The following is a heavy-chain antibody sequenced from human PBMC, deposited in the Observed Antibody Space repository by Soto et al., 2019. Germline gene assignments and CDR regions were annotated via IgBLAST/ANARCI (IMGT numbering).Heavy chain of an antibody. CDR3: AKEGNVYYYDSSGYYFQTPFDY. V-gene: IGHV3-23*01. D-gene: IGHD3-22*01. J-gene: IGHJ4*02. CDR1: GFTFSSYG. CDR2: ISCGGTST. Sequence: VWSLRLSCAAFGFTFSSYGMSWVRQAPGKGLEWVSGISCGGTSTYYADSVKGRFTISRDNSKSTLYLQMNSLRAEDTAVCYCAKEGNVYYYDSSGYYFQTPFDYWGQGTLVTVSS.